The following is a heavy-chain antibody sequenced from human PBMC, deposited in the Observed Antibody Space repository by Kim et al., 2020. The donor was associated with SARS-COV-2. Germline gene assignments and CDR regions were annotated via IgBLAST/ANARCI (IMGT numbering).Heavy chain of an antibody. CDR3: ARDMLLLWFGEPNGGGDY. V-gene: IGHV7-4-1*02. CDR2: INTNTGNP. J-gene: IGHJ4*02. CDR1: GYTFTSYA. D-gene: IGHD3-10*01. Sequence: ASVKVSCKASGYTFTSYAMNWVRQAPGQGLEWMGWINTNTGNPTYAQGFTGRFVFSLDTSVSTAYLQISSLKAEDTAVYYCARDMLLLWFGEPNGGGDYWGQGTLVTVSS.